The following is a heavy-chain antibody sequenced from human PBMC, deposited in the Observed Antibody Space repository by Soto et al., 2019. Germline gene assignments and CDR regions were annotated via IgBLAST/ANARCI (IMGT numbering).Heavy chain of an antibody. CDR2: IYPGDSDT. Sequence: PGESLKISCKGSGYSFTSYWIGWVRQMPGKGLEWMGIIYPGDSDTRYSPSFQGQVTISADKSISTAYLQWSSLKASHTAMYYCARNGYNSGTHYYYGMDVWGQGSTVTVSS. CDR1: GYSFTSYW. V-gene: IGHV5-51*01. J-gene: IGHJ6*02. CDR3: ARNGYNSGTHYYYGMDV. D-gene: IGHD5-12*01.